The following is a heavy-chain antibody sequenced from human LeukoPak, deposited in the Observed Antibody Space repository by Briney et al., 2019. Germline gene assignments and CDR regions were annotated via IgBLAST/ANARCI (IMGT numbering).Heavy chain of an antibody. CDR1: GDSISSAFY. CDR2: IYHSGTT. J-gene: IGHJ4*02. D-gene: IGHD6-13*01. Sequence: NPSETLSLTCSVSGDSISSAFYWGWIRQPPGKGLEWIGSIYHSGTTYYNPSLKSRVTISVDTSKNQFSLNLNSVTAADTAIYYCARIPHGTTWYISHWGPGSLVTVSS. V-gene: IGHV4-38-2*02. CDR3: ARIPHGTTWYISH.